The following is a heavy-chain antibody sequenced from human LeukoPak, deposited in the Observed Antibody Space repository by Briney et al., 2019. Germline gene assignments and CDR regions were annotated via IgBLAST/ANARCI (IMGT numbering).Heavy chain of an antibody. CDR3: AEGPYYDIRGGMDV. CDR1: GFILNNYG. CDR2: ISYDGRYT. D-gene: IGHD3-9*01. Sequence: GGSLRLSCAASGFILNNYGVHWVRQAPGKGLEWVAVISYDGRYTYYADPVKGRFTISRDHSENMVYLQMDSLRAEDTAMYYCAEGPYYDIRGGMDVWGQGTTVTVSS. J-gene: IGHJ6*02. V-gene: IGHV3-30*18.